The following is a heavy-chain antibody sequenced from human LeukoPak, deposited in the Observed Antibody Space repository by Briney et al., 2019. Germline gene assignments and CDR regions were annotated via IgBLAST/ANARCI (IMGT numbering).Heavy chain of an antibody. Sequence: SETLSLTCTVSGGSISSGSYYWSWIRQPAGKGLEWIGRIYTSGSTNYNPSLKSRVTISVDTSKNQFSLKLSSVTAADTAVYYCARVSYGGNSPGGHFDYWGQGTLVTVSS. CDR3: ARVSYGGNSPGGHFDY. CDR2: IYTSGST. D-gene: IGHD4-23*01. J-gene: IGHJ4*02. V-gene: IGHV4-61*02. CDR1: GGSISSGSYY.